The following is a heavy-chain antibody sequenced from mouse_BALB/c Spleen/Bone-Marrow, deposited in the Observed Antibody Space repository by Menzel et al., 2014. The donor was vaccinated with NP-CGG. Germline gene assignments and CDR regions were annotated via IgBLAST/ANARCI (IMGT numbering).Heavy chain of an antibody. V-gene: IGHV4-1*02. J-gene: IGHJ3*01. Sequence: EVKLQESGGGLVQPGGSLKLSCAASGFDFSRYWMSWVRQAPGKGLQWIGEINPDSSTINYTPSLKDKFIISRDNAKNTLYLQMSKVRSEDTGLYYCSRLGYSGGFAHWGQGTLVTVSA. CDR1: GFDFSRYW. CDR2: INPDSSTI. D-gene: IGHD2-3*01. CDR3: SRLGYSGGFAH.